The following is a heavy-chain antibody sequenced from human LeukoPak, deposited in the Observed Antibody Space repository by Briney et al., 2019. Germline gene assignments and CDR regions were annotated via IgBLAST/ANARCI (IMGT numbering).Heavy chain of an antibody. CDR2: INHSGST. D-gene: IGHD6-13*01. V-gene: IGHV4-34*01. J-gene: IGHJ4*02. CDR1: GGSFSGYY. Sequence: PSETLSLTCAVYGGSFSGYYWSWIRQSPGKGLEWIGEINHSGSTNYNPSLKSRVAISVDTSKHQFSLKLTSVTVADTAVYYCATNATKTATDTFYWGQGTLVIVSS. CDR3: ATNATKTATDTFY.